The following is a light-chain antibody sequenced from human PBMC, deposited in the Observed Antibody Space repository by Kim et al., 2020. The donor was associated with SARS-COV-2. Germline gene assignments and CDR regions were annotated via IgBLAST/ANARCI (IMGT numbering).Light chain of an antibody. CDR2: KES. CDR1: QSSSSW. Sequence: VGDRLTITCRASQSSSSWLAWYQQKPGKAPKLMIYKESSLESGVPSRFSGSGSGTEFTLTISSLQPDDFATYYCQQYNSYPYAFGQGTKREIK. J-gene: IGKJ2*01. CDR3: QQYNSYPYA. V-gene: IGKV1-5*03.